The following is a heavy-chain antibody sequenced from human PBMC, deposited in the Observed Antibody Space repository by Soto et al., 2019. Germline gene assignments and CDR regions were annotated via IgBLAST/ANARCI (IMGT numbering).Heavy chain of an antibody. V-gene: IGHV5-51*01. J-gene: IGHJ6*02. CDR1: GYSFTSYW. D-gene: IGHD1-26*01. CDR2: IYPGDSDT. CDR3: ARTLVGATRRAYYYYGMDV. Sequence: HGESLKISCKGSGYSFTSYWIGWVRQMPGKGLEWMGIIYPGDSDTRYSPSFEGQVTISADKSISTAYLQWSSLKASDTAMYYCARTLVGATRRAYYYYGMDVWGQGTTVTVSS.